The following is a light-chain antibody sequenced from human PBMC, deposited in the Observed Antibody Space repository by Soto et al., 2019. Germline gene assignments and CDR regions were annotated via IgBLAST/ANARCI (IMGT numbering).Light chain of an antibody. CDR3: QQYAALPRT. J-gene: IGKJ1*01. V-gene: IGKV3-20*01. Sequence: EIVLTQSPGTLSLSPRERATLSCRASQSVSSNYLAWYQHRPGQAPRLLIYGVSNRAPGIPDRFSGSGSGTHFTLIISRLEPEDFAVYYCQQYAALPRTFGQGTQVEVK. CDR1: QSVSSNY. CDR2: GVS.